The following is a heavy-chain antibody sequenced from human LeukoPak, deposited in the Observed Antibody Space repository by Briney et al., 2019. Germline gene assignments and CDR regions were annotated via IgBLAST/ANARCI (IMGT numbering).Heavy chain of an antibody. V-gene: IGHV3-30*12. CDR2: ISYDGSDQ. CDR1: GFTFSSYG. J-gene: IGHJ6*02. Sequence: PGGSLRLSCAASGFTFSSYGMHWVRQAPGKGLEWVAVISYDGSDQYYGDSVKGRFTISRDNAKNSLYLQMNSLRAEDTAVYYCARDLSKGIAVAPDVWGQGTTVTVSS. D-gene: IGHD6-19*01. CDR3: ARDLSKGIAVAPDV.